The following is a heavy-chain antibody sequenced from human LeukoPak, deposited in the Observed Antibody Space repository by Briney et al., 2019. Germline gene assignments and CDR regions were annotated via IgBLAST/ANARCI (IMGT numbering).Heavy chain of an antibody. J-gene: IGHJ4*02. D-gene: IGHD3-9*01. CDR3: TRDFDWFRNQYDY. CDR2: ISSSSNYV. Sequence: PGGSLRLSCAASGFTFSDYAMNWVRQAPGKGLEWVSSISSSSNYVYCAASVQGRFTISRDNTKNSLYLQMNSLRAEDTAVYYCTRDFDWFRNQYDYWGQGTLVTVSS. V-gene: IGHV3-21*01. CDR1: GFTFSDYA.